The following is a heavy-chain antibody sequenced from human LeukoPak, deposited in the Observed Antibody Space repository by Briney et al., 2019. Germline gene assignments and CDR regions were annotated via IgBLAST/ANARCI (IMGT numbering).Heavy chain of an antibody. V-gene: IGHV1-18*01. CDR1: GYTFTNYG. CDR2: ISGYNGNT. CDR3: ARGCGSTSCHLLDY. D-gene: IGHD2-2*01. J-gene: IGHJ4*02. Sequence: GASVKVSCKASGYTFTNYGIVWVRQAPGQGLEWMGWISGYNGNTNYAQKFQGRVTMTTDTSTSTAYMELWSLRSDDTAFYYCARGCGSTSCHLLDYWGQGTLVTVSS.